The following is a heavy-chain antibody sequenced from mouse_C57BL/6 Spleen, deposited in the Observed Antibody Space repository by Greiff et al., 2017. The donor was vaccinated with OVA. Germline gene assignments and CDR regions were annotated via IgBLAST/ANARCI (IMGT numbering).Heavy chain of an antibody. CDR1: GYTFTGYW. D-gene: IGHD1-1*01. CDR2: ILPGSGST. J-gene: IGHJ2*01. V-gene: IGHV1-9*01. CDR3: ARKGSTVVATDYFDY. Sequence: VQLQQSGAELMKPGASVKLSCKATGYTFTGYWIEWVKQRPGHGLEWIGEILPGSGSTNYNEKLKGKATFTADTASNTAYMQLSSLTTEDSAIYYCARKGSTVVATDYFDYWGQGTTLTVSS.